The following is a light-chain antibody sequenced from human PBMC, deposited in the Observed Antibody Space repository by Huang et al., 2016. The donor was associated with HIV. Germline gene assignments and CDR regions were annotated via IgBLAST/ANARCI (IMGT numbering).Light chain of an antibody. Sequence: IQLTKSPSSLSASVGDRVTISCRASQGISSYLAWYQQKPGKAPKPLIHAASTLESGVPARFSGSGSGTDFTLTISSLQPEDFATYYCQQLNSYPITFGQGTRLEIK. CDR3: QQLNSYPIT. V-gene: IGKV1-9*01. J-gene: IGKJ5*01. CDR1: QGISSY. CDR2: AAS.